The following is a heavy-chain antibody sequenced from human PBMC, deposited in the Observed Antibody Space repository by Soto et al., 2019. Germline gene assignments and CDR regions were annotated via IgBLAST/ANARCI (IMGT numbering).Heavy chain of an antibody. J-gene: IGHJ4*02. Sequence: EVQLVESGGGLVQPGGSLRLSCVASGFTFSNYWMHWVRQVPGKGLEWVSRIDSYGRLTSQVDSVEGRFTISRDNAKNTLFLQMNSLIAEDTAVYYCARGWVEGLSRQPPTEYWCQGTLVTVSS. CDR3: ARGWVEGLSRQPPTEY. D-gene: IGHD3-3*01. CDR1: GFTFSNYW. V-gene: IGHV3-74*01. CDR2: IDSYGRLT.